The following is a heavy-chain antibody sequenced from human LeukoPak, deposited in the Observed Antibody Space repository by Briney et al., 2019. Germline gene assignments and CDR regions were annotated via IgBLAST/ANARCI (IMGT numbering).Heavy chain of an antibody. J-gene: IGHJ5*02. V-gene: IGHV3-23*01. CDR2: ISGSGGNT. CDR3: APLAFGDDFWSGSVVDP. CDR1: GFIFRNYA. D-gene: IGHD3-3*01. Sequence: GGSLRLSCAAAGFIFRNYAMSWVRQAPGKLLEWVSAISGSGGNTYYADSVEGRFSISRDNSKNTLSLQMDSLRAEDTAVYYCAPLAFGDDFWSGSVVDPWGQGTLVTASS.